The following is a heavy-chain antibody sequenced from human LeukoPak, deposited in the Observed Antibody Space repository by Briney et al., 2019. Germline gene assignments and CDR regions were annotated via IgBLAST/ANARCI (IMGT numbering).Heavy chain of an antibody. Sequence: PSETLSLTCTVSGGSISSYYWSWIRQPPGKGLEWIGYIYYSGSTNYNPSLKSRVTISVDTSKNQFSLKLSSVTAADTAVYYCARGGFSSGNSGYYYYYMDVWGKGTTVTVSS. CDR3: ARGGFSSGNSGYYYYYMDV. CDR1: GGSISSYY. D-gene: IGHD6-19*01. CDR2: IYYSGST. V-gene: IGHV4-59*12. J-gene: IGHJ6*03.